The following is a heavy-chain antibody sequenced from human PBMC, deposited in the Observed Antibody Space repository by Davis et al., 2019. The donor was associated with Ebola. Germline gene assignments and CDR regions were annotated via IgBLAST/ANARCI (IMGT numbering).Heavy chain of an antibody. V-gene: IGHV4-59*08. Sequence: MPGGSLRLSCTVSGGSISSYYWSWIRQPPGKGLEWIGYIYYSGSTNYNPSLKSRVTISVATSKNQFSLELSSVTAADTAVYYCGRRRDHYYGLDVWGQGTTVTVSS. CDR2: IYYSGST. CDR1: GGSISSYY. CDR3: GRRRDHYYGLDV. J-gene: IGHJ6*02.